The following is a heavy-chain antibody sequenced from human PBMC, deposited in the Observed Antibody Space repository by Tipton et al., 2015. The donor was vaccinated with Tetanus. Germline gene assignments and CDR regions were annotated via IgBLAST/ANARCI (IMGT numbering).Heavy chain of an antibody. V-gene: IGHV5-51*01. CDR3: ARMYSTSSPFDH. J-gene: IGHJ4*02. Sequence: QLVQSGADVKKPGESLKISCKASGYSFTSHWIGWVRQMPGKGLEWMGMIFPDDSDTRYSPSLQGHVTFSVDKSTSTVYLQWSSLKASDTAMYFCARMYSTSSPFDHWGQGTLVAVSS. CDR1: GYSFTSHW. D-gene: IGHD6-6*01. CDR2: IFPDDSDT.